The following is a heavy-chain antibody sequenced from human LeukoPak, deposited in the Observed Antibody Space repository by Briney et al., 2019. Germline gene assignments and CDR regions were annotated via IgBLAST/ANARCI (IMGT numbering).Heavy chain of an antibody. CDR1: GFTFSTYT. Sequence: GGSLRLSCAASGFTFSTYTMNWVRQAPGKGLEWVSSISSSSSYIYYADSLKGRFTISRDNAKNSLYMQMNSLSAEDTAVYYCARDVSFKVFDPWGQGTLVTVSS. J-gene: IGHJ5*02. CDR3: ARDVSFKVFDP. D-gene: IGHD2/OR15-2a*01. V-gene: IGHV3-21*01. CDR2: ISSSSSYI.